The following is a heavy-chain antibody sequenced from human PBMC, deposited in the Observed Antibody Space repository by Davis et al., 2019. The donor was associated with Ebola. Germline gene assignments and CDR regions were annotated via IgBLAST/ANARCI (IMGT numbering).Heavy chain of an antibody. CDR3: TRHSRLYYYGMDV. CDR1: GFTFSSYG. CDR2: IRSKANSYAT. V-gene: IGHV3-73*01. Sequence: PGGSLRLSCAASGFTFSSYGMHWVRQASGKGLEWVGRIRSKANSYATAYAASVKGRFTISRDDSKNTAYLQMNSLKTEDTAVYYCTRHSRLYYYGMDVWGQGTTVTVSS. J-gene: IGHJ6*02. D-gene: IGHD2/OR15-2a*01.